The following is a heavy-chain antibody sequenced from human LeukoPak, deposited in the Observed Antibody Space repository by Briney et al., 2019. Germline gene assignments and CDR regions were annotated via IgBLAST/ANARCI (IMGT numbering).Heavy chain of an antibody. D-gene: IGHD6-19*01. V-gene: IGHV3-72*01. CDR1: GFTSTDHH. CDR3: ARVSTSGWSYFDS. CDR2: TRNKANSFTT. J-gene: IGHJ4*02. Sequence: GGSLRLSCAASGFTSTDHHMDWVRQAPGKGLEWVGRTRNKANSFTTEYAASVKGRFTISRDPSNNSLYLQMNSLKTEDTAVYFCARVSTSGWSYFDSWGQGTLVTVSS.